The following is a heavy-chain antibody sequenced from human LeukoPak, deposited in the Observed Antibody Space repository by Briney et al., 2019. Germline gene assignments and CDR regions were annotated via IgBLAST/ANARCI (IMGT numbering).Heavy chain of an antibody. D-gene: IGHD2-15*01. V-gene: IGHV1-8*01. CDR1: GYTFTSYD. Sequence: GASVKVSCKASGYTFTSYDINWVRQATGQGLEWMGWMNPNRGNTGYAQKFQGRVTMTRNTSISTAYMELSSLRSEDTAVYYCARGSRCSGGSCYSDYYYYMDVWGKGTTVTVSS. CDR3: ARGSRCSGGSCYSDYYYYMDV. J-gene: IGHJ6*03. CDR2: MNPNRGNT.